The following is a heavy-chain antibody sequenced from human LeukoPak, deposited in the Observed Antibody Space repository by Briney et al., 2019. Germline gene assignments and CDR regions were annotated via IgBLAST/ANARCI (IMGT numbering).Heavy chain of an antibody. CDR1: GFTFSSYG. V-gene: IGHV3-30*18. Sequence: GGSLRLSCAASGFTFSSYGMHWVRQAPGKGLEWVAVISYDGSNKYYADSVKGRFTISRDNSKNTLYLQMNSLRAEDTAVYYCANLYGDYALWGQGTLVTVSS. J-gene: IGHJ4*02. CDR2: ISYDGSNK. CDR3: ANLYGDYAL. D-gene: IGHD4-17*01.